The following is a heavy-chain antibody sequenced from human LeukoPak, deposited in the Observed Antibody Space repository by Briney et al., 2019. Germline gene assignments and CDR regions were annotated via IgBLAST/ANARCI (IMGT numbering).Heavy chain of an antibody. CDR3: ARAGKIRITMVRGVWDY. CDR1: GYTFTSYG. V-gene: IGHV1-18*01. CDR2: ISAYNGNT. D-gene: IGHD3-10*01. J-gene: IGHJ4*02. Sequence: ASVKVSCKASGYTFTSYGISWVRQAPGQGLEWMGWISAYNGNTNYAQKLQGRVTMTTDTSTSTAYMELRSLRSDDTAVYYCARAGKIRITMVRGVWDYWGQGTLVTVSS.